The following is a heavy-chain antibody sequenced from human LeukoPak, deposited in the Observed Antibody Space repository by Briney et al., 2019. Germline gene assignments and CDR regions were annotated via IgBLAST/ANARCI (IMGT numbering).Heavy chain of an antibody. CDR3: ARGPRKVGYCSSTSCFRVPYFDY. Sequence: PSETPSLTCAVYGGSFSGYYWNWIRQPPGKGLEWIGEINHSGSTNYNPSLKSRVTISVDTSKNQFSLKLSSVTAADTAVYYCARGPRKVGYCSSTSCFRVPYFDYWGQGTLVTVSS. CDR2: INHSGST. V-gene: IGHV4-34*01. CDR1: GGSFSGYY. D-gene: IGHD2-2*01. J-gene: IGHJ4*02.